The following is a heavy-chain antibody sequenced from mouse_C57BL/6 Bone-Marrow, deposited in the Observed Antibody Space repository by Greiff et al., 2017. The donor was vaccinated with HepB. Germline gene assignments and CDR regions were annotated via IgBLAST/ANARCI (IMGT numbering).Heavy chain of an antibody. CDR3: TGIGGYSWFAY. D-gene: IGHD2-3*01. CDR2: IRLKSDNYAT. CDR1: GFTFSNYW. Sequence: EVKVEESGGGLVQPGGSMKLSCVASGFTFSNYWMNWVRQSPEKGLEWVAQIRLKSDNYATNYAESVKGRFTISRYDSKSSVYLQMYNLRAEDTGMYYCTGIGGYSWFAYWGQGTLVTVSA. J-gene: IGHJ3*01. V-gene: IGHV6-3*01.